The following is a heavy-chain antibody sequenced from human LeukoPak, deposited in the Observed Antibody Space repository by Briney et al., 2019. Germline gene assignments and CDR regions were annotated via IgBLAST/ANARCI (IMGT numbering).Heavy chain of an antibody. CDR1: GFTFSSYW. J-gene: IGHJ6*03. D-gene: IGHD3-10*01. Sequence: GGSLRLSCAASGFTFSSYWMSWVRQAPGKGLEWVANIKQDGSEKYYVDSVKGRFTISRDNAKNSLYLQMNSLRAEDTAVHYCASYYGSGSGPYYYYYMDVWGKGTTVTVSS. CDR3: ASYYGSGSGPYYYYYMDV. CDR2: IKQDGSEK. V-gene: IGHV3-7*01.